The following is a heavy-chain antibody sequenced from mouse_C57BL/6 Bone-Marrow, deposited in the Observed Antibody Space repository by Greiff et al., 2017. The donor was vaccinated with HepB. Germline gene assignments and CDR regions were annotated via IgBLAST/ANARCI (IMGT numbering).Heavy chain of an antibody. J-gene: IGHJ3*01. V-gene: IGHV14-4*01. CDR2: IDPENGDT. CDR3: TTGYYGSREAWFAY. Sequence: EVKLMESGAELVRPGASVKLSCTASGFNIKDDYMHWVKQRPEQGLEWIGWIDPENGDTEYASKFQGKATITADTSSNTAYLQLSSLTSEDTAVYYCTTGYYGSREAWFAYWGQGTLVTVSA. D-gene: IGHD1-1*01. CDR1: GFNIKDDY.